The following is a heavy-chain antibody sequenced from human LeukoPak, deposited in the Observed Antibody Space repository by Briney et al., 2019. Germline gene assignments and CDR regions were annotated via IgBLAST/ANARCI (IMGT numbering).Heavy chain of an antibody. CDR1: GFTFSSYG. V-gene: IGHV3-30*18. CDR2: ISYDGSNK. J-gene: IGHJ4*02. Sequence: GGSLRLSCAASGFTFSSYGMHWVRQAPGKGLEWVAVISYDGSNKYYADSVKGRFTISRDNSKNTLYLQMNSLRAEDTAVYCCAKSRGGHDDYWGQGTLVTVSS. CDR3: AKSRGGHDDY. D-gene: IGHD2-15*01.